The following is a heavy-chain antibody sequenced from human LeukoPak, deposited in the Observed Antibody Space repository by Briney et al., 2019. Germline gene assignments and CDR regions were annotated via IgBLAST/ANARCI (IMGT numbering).Heavy chain of an antibody. CDR3: ARHRAYSSSSPFDY. V-gene: IGHV4-59*08. CDR2: IYYTGST. CDR1: GGSISSLY. Sequence: KPSETLSLTCSVPGGSISSLYWSWLQQPPGKGLEWIGYIYYTGSTDSNPSLKSRVTMFVDMHKNQFSLRLSSVTAADTAVYYCARHRAYSSSSPFDYWGQGTLVTVSS. D-gene: IGHD6-6*01. J-gene: IGHJ4*02.